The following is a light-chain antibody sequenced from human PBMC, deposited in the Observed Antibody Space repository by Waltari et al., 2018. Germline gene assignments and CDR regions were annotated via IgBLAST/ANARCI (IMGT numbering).Light chain of an antibody. CDR3: HAAADNNWF. V-gene: IGLV3-27*01. CDR1: VLAEKF. J-gene: IGLJ2*01. CDR2: KDT. Sequence: YDLTQPLSVSVSPGQPATITCSGDVLAEKFVRWFQQKPGQAPTLILYKDTERPSGIPERFSGSSSGSTVTLTIRGALLEDEADYHCHAAADNNWFFGGGTKLTVL.